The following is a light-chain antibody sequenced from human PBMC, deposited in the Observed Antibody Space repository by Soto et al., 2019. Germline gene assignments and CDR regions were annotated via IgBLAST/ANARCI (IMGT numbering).Light chain of an antibody. CDR1: QSVSNN. J-gene: IGKJ1*01. Sequence: EIVITQSPSTLSLSPGERATLSCRASQSVSNNYLAWYQQKPGQAPRLLIYGASTRATGIPARFSGSGSGTEFTLTISSLQSEDFAVYYCQQYNNWPWTFGQGTKVDIK. V-gene: IGKV3-15*01. CDR2: GAS. CDR3: QQYNNWPWT.